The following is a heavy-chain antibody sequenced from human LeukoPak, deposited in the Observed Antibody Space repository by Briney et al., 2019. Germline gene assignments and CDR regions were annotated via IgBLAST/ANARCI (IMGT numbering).Heavy chain of an antibody. D-gene: IGHD2-8*01. CDR3: ARDSLGYCTNGVCYQYHYFDY. V-gene: IGHV1-46*01. Sequence: ASVKVSCTASGYTFTSYYMHWVRQAPGQGLEWMGIINPSGGSTSYAQKFQGRVTMTRDTSTSTVYMELSSLRSEDTAVYYCARDSLGYCTNGVCYQYHYFDYWGQGTLVTVSS. J-gene: IGHJ4*02. CDR1: GYTFTSYY. CDR2: INPSGGST.